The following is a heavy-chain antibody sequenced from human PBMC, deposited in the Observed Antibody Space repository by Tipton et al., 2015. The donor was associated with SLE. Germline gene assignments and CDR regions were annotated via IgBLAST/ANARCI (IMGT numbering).Heavy chain of an antibody. CDR3: ATDFSDSWYWFDP. J-gene: IGHJ5*02. CDR1: GGSISTESYY. D-gene: IGHD6-13*01. Sequence: TLSLTCSVSGGSISTESYYWSWIRQPAGKGLEWIGRIYGSGSAKYNPSLKSRVTILVDVSKNQFSLKLTSVTAADTAVYYCATDFSDSWYWFDPWGQGTLVTVSS. V-gene: IGHV4-61*02. CDR2: IYGSGSA.